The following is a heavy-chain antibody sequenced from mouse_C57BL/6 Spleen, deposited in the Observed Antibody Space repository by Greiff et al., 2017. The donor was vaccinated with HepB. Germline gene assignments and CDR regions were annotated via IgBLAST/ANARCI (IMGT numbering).Heavy chain of an antibody. CDR2: IDPSDSYT. Sequence: QVQLQQSGAELVMPGASVKLSCKASGYTFTSYWMHWVKQRPGQGLEWIGEIDPSDSYTNYNQKFKGKSTLTVDKSSSTAYMQLSSLTTEDSAIYYCARSDGQNGYYAMDYWGQGTSVTVSS. J-gene: IGHJ4*01. V-gene: IGHV1-69*01. CDR1: GYTFTSYW. CDR3: ARSDGQNGYYAMDY. D-gene: IGHD2-3*01.